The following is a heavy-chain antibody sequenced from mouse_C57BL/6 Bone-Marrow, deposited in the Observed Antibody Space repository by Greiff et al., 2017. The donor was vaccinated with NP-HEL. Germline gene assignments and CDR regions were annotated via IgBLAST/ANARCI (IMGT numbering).Heavy chain of an antibody. CDR3: ARAGGNYVYAMDY. Sequence: VKLMESGAELVRPGTSVKVSCKASGYAFTNYLIEWVKQRPGQGLEWIGVINPGSGGTNYNEKFKGKATLTADKSSSTAYMQLSSLTSEDSAVYFCARAGGNYVYAMDYWGQGTSVTVSS. D-gene: IGHD2-1*01. J-gene: IGHJ4*01. CDR2: INPGSGGT. CDR1: GYAFTNYL. V-gene: IGHV1-54*01.